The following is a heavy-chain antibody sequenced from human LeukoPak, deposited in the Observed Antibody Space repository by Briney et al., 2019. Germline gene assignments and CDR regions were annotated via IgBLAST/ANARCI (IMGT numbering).Heavy chain of an antibody. CDR2: ISGSGGST. Sequence: GGSLRLSCAASGFTFSSYAMSWVRQAPGKGLEWVSAISGSGGSTYYADSVKGRFTISRDNSKNTLYLQMNSLRAEDTAVYYCAKVRGGIAVAGDAFDIWGQGTMVTVSS. J-gene: IGHJ3*02. V-gene: IGHV3-23*01. CDR1: GFTFSSYA. D-gene: IGHD6-19*01. CDR3: AKVRGGIAVAGDAFDI.